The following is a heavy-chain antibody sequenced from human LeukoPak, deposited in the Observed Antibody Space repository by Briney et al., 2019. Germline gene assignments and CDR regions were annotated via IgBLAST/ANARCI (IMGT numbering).Heavy chain of an antibody. D-gene: IGHD3-22*01. CDR3: AREGDSSGYYFSY. CDR2: IYYSGST. V-gene: IGHV4-59*01. Sequence: SETLSLTCTVSGGSISSYHWSWLRQPPGKGLEWIGYIYYSGSTNYNPSLKSRVTISVDTSKNQFSLKLSSVTAADTAVYYCAREGDSSGYYFSYWGQGTLVTVSS. CDR1: GGSISSYH. J-gene: IGHJ4*02.